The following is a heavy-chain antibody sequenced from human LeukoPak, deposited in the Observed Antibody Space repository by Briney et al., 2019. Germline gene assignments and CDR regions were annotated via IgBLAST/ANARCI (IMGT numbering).Heavy chain of an antibody. CDR1: GYTFTGYY. Sequence: ASVKVSCKASGYTFTGYYIHWVRQAPGQGLEWMGRINPKNCDTNYAQTFQDRVTMTRDTSMSAAYMEISRLTYDGTAGYYCGRGIQSFDPWGQGTLVTVSS. CDR3: GRGIQSFDP. J-gene: IGHJ5*02. CDR2: INPKNCDT. V-gene: IGHV1-2*06.